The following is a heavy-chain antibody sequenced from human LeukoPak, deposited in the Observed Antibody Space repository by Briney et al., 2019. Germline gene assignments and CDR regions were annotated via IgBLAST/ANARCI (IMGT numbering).Heavy chain of an antibody. D-gene: IGHD2-2*01. CDR2: FDPEDGET. V-gene: IGHV1-24*01. Sequence: ASVKVSCKVSGYTLTELSMHWVRQAPGNGREWMGGFDPEDGETIYAQKFQGRVTMTEDTSTDTAYMELSSLRSEDTAVYYCATDRRYCSSTSCYVWFDPWGQGTLVTVSS. CDR1: GYTLTELS. CDR3: ATDRRYCSSTSCYVWFDP. J-gene: IGHJ5*02.